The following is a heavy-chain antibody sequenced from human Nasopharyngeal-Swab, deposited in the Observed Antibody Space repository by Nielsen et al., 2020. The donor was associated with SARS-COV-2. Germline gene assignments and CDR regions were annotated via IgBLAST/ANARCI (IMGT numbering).Heavy chain of an antibody. Sequence: WIRQPPGKGLEWVAVIWYDGSNKYYADSVKGRFTISRDNSKNTLYLQMNSLRAEDTAVYYCARDLYQQLGHYYYYGMDVWGQGTTVTSP. CDR2: IWYDGSNK. CDR3: ARDLYQQLGHYYYYGMDV. D-gene: IGHD6-13*01. V-gene: IGHV3-33*01. J-gene: IGHJ6*02.